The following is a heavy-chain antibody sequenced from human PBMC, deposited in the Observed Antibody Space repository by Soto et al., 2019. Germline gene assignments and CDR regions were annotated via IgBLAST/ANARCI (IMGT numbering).Heavy chain of an antibody. CDR3: ARDFYGMDV. CDR1: GFTFSSYA. CDR2: FSGGGGSP. Sequence: GGSLRLSCAASGFTFSSYAMTWVRQAPGKGLEWVSVFSGGGGSPYYADSVKGRFTISRDNSKNTLYLQMNSLRAEDTAVYYCARDFYGMDVWGQGTTVTVSS. J-gene: IGHJ6*02. V-gene: IGHV3-23*01.